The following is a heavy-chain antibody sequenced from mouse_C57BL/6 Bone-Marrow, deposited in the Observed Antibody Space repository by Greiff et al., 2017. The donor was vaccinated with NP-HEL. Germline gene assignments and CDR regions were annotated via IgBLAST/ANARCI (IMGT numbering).Heavy chain of an antibody. D-gene: IGHD2-5*01. J-gene: IGHJ1*03. V-gene: IGHV1-81*01. CDR3: ARWDYSNYEWYFDV. CDR1: GYTFTSYG. Sequence: LVESGAELARPGASVKLSCKASGYTFTSYGISWVKQRTGQGLEWIGEIYPRSGNTYYNEKFKGKATLTADKSSSTAYMELRSLTSEDSAVYFCARWDYSNYEWYFDVWGTGTTVTVSS. CDR2: IYPRSGNT.